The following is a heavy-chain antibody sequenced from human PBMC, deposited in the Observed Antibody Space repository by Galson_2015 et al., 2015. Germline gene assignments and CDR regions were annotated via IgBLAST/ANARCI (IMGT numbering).Heavy chain of an antibody. D-gene: IGHD3-9*01. CDR1: GYTFTSYA. CDR2: INAGNGNT. Sequence: SVKVSCKASGYTFTSYAMHWVRQAPGQRLEWMGWINAGNGNTKYSQKFQGRVTITRDTSASTAYMELSSLRSEDTAVYYCARGTNVLDILTGYYSGRDWFDPWGQGTLVTVSS. V-gene: IGHV1-3*01. CDR3: ARGTNVLDILTGYYSGRDWFDP. J-gene: IGHJ5*02.